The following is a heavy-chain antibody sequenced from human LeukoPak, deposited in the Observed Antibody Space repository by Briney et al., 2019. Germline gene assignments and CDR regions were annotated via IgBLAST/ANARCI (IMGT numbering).Heavy chain of an antibody. CDR1: GFTFSSYS. J-gene: IGHJ4*02. D-gene: IGHD3-22*01. Sequence: PGGSLRLSCAASGFTFSSYSTNWVRQAPGKGLEWVSSISSSSSYIYYADSVKGRFTISRDNAKNSLFLQMNSLRAEDTAVYYCACDRDYYDSSGYYNYWGQGTLVTVSS. V-gene: IGHV3-21*01. CDR2: ISSSSSYI. CDR3: ACDRDYYDSSGYYNY.